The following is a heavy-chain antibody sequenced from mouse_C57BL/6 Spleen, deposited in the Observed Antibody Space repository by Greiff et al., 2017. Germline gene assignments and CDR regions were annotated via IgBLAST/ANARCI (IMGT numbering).Heavy chain of an antibody. V-gene: IGHV1-15*01. J-gene: IGHJ2*01. CDR2: IDPETGGT. CDR1: GYTFTDYE. D-gene: IGHD4-1*01. Sequence: QVQLQQSGAELVRPGASVTLSCKASGYTFTDYEMHWVKQTPVHGLEWIGAIDPETGGTAYNQKFKGKAILTADKSSSTAYMELRSLTSEDSAVYYCTRSWEDYFDYWGQGTTLTVSS. CDR3: TRSWEDYFDY.